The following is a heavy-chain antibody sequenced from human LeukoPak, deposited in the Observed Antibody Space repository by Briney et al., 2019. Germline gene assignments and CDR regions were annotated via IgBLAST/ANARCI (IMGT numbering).Heavy chain of an antibody. V-gene: IGHV3-23*01. J-gene: IGHJ4*02. Sequence: GGSLRLSCAASGFSFSTYAMSWVRQAPGKGLEWVSAISGSGGSTYYADSVKGRFTISRDNSKNTLYLQMNSLRAEDTAVYYCAKDRSSAQQLVDYWGQGTLVTVSS. D-gene: IGHD6-13*01. CDR1: GFSFSTYA. CDR3: AKDRSSAQQLVDY. CDR2: ISGSGGST.